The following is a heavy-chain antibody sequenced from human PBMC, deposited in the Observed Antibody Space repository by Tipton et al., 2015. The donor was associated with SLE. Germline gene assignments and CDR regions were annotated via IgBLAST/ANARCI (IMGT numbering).Heavy chain of an antibody. CDR2: IYPGDSDT. CDR1: GYSFSNYW. CDR3: ASQGHSTLLKCSRTPLDY. V-gene: IGHV5-51*01. Sequence: QLVQSGAEVKKPGESLKISCKASGYSFSNYWIAWVRQMPGKGLEWMGIIYPGDSDTRYSPSFQGQVTISADQTTSTAYLQWSSLKASATAMFYCASQGHSTLLKCSRTPLDYWGQGTLVTVSS. D-gene: IGHD2/OR15-2a*01. J-gene: IGHJ4*02.